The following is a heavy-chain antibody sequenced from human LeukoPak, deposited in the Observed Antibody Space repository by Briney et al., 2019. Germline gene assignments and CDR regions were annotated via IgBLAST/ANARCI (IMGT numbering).Heavy chain of an antibody. CDR1: GFIFRNYG. V-gene: IGHV3-23*01. CDR3: ARGAWFGSDYTALYYFDY. CDR2: VSPNGETA. Sequence: GGSLRLSCAASGFIFRNYGMNWVRQPPGKGLEWVSGVSPNGETAYYADSVKGRFTISRDNSKNTVYLQVRSLRAEDTAVYYCARGAWFGSDYTALYYFDYWGQGTLVTVSS. D-gene: IGHD3-16*01. J-gene: IGHJ4*02.